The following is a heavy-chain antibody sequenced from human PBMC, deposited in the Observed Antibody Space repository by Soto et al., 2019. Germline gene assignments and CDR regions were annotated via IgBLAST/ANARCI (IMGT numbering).Heavy chain of an antibody. Sequence: GGSLRLSCVGSGFTFSTYNMNWVRQAPGKGLEWVSSISSSTKTYNADSVKGRFTFSRDNAKNSLYLQMNSLRAEDTAVYYCARDLTPSRGDLGGMDVWGQGTTVTVSS. CDR1: GFTFSTYN. CDR3: ARDLTPSRGDLGGMDV. J-gene: IGHJ6*02. D-gene: IGHD3-16*01. V-gene: IGHV3-21*01. CDR2: ISSSTKT.